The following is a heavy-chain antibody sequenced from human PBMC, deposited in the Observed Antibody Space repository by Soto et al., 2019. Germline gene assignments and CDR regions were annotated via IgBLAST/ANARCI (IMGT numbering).Heavy chain of an antibody. CDR3: ARRRGGITMVRGVITLDY. CDR2: INHSGST. CDR1: GGSFSGYY. V-gene: IGHV4-34*01. Sequence: PSETLSLTCAVYGGSFSGYYWSWIRQPPGKGLEWIGEINHSGSTNYNPSLKSRVIISVDTSKNQFSLKLSSVTAADTAVYYCARRRGGITMVRGVITLDYWGQGTLVTVSS. D-gene: IGHD3-10*01. J-gene: IGHJ4*02.